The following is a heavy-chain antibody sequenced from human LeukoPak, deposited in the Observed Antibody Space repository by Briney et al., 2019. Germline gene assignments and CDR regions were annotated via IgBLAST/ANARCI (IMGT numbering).Heavy chain of an antibody. CDR2: INPNSGGT. J-gene: IGHJ5*02. Sequence: GASVKVSCKASGYTFTGYYMHWVRQAPGQGLEWMGWINPNSGGTNYAQKFQGRVTMTRDTSISTAYMELSRLRSDDTAVYYCARGPYGLYSGSYWKNWFDPWGQGTLVTVSS. CDR3: ARGPYGLYSGSYWKNWFDP. D-gene: IGHD1-26*01. V-gene: IGHV1-2*02. CDR1: GYTFTGYY.